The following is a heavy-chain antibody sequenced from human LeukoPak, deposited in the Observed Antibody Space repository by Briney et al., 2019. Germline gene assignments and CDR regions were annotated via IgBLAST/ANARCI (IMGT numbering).Heavy chain of an antibody. D-gene: IGHD3-9*01. CDR1: GFTFSSYS. CDR3: ARTRLRYFDWLLYDAFDI. J-gene: IGHJ3*02. Sequence: PGGSLRLSCAASGFTFSSYSMNWVRQAPGKGLEWVSSISSSGSYIYYADSVKGRFTISRDNAKNSLYLQMNSLRAEDTAVYYCARTRLRYFDWLLYDAFDIWGQGTMVTVSS. V-gene: IGHV3-21*01. CDR2: ISSSGSYI.